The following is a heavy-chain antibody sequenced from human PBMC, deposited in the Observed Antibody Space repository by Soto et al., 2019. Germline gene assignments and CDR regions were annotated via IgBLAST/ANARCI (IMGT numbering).Heavy chain of an antibody. J-gene: IGHJ5*02. CDR3: AKDEIAVAGTGYNWFDP. D-gene: IGHD6-19*01. Sequence: GGSLRLSCAASGFTVSSKYMSWVRQAPGKGLEWVSLIQSGGPTYYADSVKGRFTISRDNSENTLYLQMNSLRAEDTAVYYCAKDEIAVAGTGYNWFDPWGQGTLVTVSS. CDR2: IQSGGPT. V-gene: IGHV3-53*01. CDR1: GFTVSSKY.